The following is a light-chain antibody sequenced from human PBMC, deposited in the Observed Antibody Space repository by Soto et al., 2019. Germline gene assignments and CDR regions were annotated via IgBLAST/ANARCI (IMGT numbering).Light chain of an antibody. CDR2: GSS. V-gene: IGKV3-15*01. J-gene: IGKJ1*01. CDR3: QQYNNWPRT. Sequence: EIVMTQSPATVSVSPGDRATLSCRASRTVHTNVAWYQHKPGQPPRLLIYGSSFRATGVPARFSGSGFGAEFTLTISSLQSEEFAVYYCQQYNNWPRTFGQGTKVDI. CDR1: RTVHTN.